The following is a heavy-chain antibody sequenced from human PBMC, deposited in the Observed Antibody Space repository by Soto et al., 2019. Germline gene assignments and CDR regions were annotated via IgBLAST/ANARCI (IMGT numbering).Heavy chain of an antibody. J-gene: IGHJ5*02. CDR2: ISYDGSNK. CDR1: GFTFSTYA. CDR3: ARDRRIYCFSTSCSFNWFDP. Sequence: QVQLVESGGGVVQPGRSLRLSCAASGFTFSTYAMHWVRQAPGKGLEWVAVISYDGSNKYYADSVKGRFTISRDNSKKTLYLQRNSLGAEDTAVYYCARDRRIYCFSTSCSFNWFDPWGQGTLVTVSS. V-gene: IGHV3-30-3*01. D-gene: IGHD2-2*01.